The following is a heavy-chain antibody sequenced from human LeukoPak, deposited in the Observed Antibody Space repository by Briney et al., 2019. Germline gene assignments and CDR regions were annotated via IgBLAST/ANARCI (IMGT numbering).Heavy chain of an antibody. CDR2: IIPIFGTA. CDR3: ARVSVGYSYDDAFDI. D-gene: IGHD5-18*01. CDR1: GGTCSSYA. J-gene: IGHJ3*02. Sequence: ASVKVSCKASGGTCSSYAISWVRQAPGQGLEWMGGIIPIFGTANYAQKFQGRVTITADESTSTAYMELSSLRSEDTAVYYCARVSVGYSYDDAFDIWGQGTMVTVSS. V-gene: IGHV1-69*13.